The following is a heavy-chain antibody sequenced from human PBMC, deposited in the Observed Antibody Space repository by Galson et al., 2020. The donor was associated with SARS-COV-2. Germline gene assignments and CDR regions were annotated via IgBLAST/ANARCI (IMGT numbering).Heavy chain of an antibody. CDR3: ARAGYSYGTGYYFDY. CDR1: GGSISSYY. Sequence: ETSETLSLTCTVSGGSISSYYWSWIRLPPGKGLEWIGYIYYSGSTYYNPALKSRVTISVDTSKNQFSLKLSSVTAADTAVYYCARAGYSYGTGYYFDYWGQGTLVTVSS. J-gene: IGHJ4*02. D-gene: IGHD5-18*01. V-gene: IGHV4-59*01. CDR2: IYYSGST.